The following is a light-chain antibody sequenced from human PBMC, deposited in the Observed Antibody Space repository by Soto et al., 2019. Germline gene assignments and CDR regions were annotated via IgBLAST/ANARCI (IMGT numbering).Light chain of an antibody. V-gene: IGKV3D-15*01. Sequence: EIVMTQSPATLSLSPGERATLSCRTSQSVSKSLAWYRHSPGQPPRLLIYYASTRAAGIPARFSGSGSGTEFTLTISSLQSEDFADYYCQQYSNWPWTFGQGTKVDIK. CDR3: QQYSNWPWT. CDR1: QSVSKS. J-gene: IGKJ1*01. CDR2: YAS.